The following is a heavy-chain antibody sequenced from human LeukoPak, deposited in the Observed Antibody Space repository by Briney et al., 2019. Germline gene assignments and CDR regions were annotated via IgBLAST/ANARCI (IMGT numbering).Heavy chain of an antibody. D-gene: IGHD2-2*01. V-gene: IGHV1-18*01. CDR2: ISAYNGNT. CDR1: GYTYTIYG. Sequence: ASVKVSCTASGYTYTIYGISWVRQAPGQGLEWMGWISAYNGNTNYAQKLQGRVTMTTDTSTSTAYLELRSLRSDDTAVYYCARPTISHYYYGMDVWGQGTTVTVSS. CDR3: ARPTISHYYYGMDV. J-gene: IGHJ6*02.